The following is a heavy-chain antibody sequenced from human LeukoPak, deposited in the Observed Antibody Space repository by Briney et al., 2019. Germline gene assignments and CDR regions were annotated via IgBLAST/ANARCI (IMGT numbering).Heavy chain of an antibody. CDR3: ARDKSHCRGGSCYYYGMDV. CDR2: IYYSGST. J-gene: IGHJ6*02. CDR1: GGSISSYY. D-gene: IGHD2-15*01. Sequence: SETLSLTCTVSGGSISSYYRSWIRQPPGKGLEWIGYIYYSGSTNYNPSLKSRVTISVDRSKNQFSLKLSSVTAADTAVYYCARDKSHCRGGSCYYYGMDVWGQGTTVTVSS. V-gene: IGHV4-59*12.